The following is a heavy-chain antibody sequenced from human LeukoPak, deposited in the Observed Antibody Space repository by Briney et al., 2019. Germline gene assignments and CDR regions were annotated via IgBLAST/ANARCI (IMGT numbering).Heavy chain of an antibody. V-gene: IGHV4-59*01. J-gene: IGHJ3*02. CDR3: ARVVVYRDSGAFDI. D-gene: IGHD1-26*01. Sequence: SETLSLTCTVSGGSISSYYWSWIRQPPGKGLEWIGYIYYSGSTNYNPSLKSRVTISVDTSKNQFSLKLSSVTAADTAVYYCARVVVYRDSGAFDIWGQGTMVTVSS. CDR1: GGSISSYY. CDR2: IYYSGST.